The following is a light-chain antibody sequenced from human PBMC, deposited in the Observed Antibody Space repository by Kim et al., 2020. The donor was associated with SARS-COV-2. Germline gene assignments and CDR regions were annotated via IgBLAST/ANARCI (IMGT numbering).Light chain of an antibody. CDR1: QSISSW. Sequence: DIQMTQSPSTLSASVGDRVTITCRASQSISSWLAWYQQKPGKAPKLLIYKASSLESGVPSRFSGSGSGTEFTLTISSLQPDDFATYYCQQYNSYLLTFAGGTKLEI. CDR3: QQYNSYLLT. J-gene: IGKJ4*01. V-gene: IGKV1-5*03. CDR2: KAS.